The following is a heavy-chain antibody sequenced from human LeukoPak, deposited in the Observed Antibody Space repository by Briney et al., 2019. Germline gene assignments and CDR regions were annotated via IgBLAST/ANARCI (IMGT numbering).Heavy chain of an antibody. CDR3: ARLNSKLDAIAVVGGY. CDR1: GYSFTSYW. Sequence: GESLKISCKGSGYSFTSYWIGWVRQMPGKGLEWMGIIYPGDSDTRYSPSFQGQVTISADKSISTAYLQWSSLKVSDTAMYYCARLNSKLDAIAVVGGYWGQGTLVTVSS. J-gene: IGHJ4*02. V-gene: IGHV5-51*01. D-gene: IGHD6-19*01. CDR2: IYPGDSDT.